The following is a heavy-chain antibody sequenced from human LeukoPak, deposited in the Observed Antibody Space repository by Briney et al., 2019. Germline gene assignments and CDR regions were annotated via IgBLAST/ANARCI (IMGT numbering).Heavy chain of an antibody. V-gene: IGHV4-59*01. J-gene: IGHJ5*02. CDR3: ARGVRTSFDP. D-gene: IGHD2-2*01. CDR2: IYYSGST. Sequence: SETLSLTCTVSGGSISSYYWSWIRQPPGKGLEWIGYIYYSGSTNYNPSLKSRVTISVDTSKNQFSLKLSSVTAADTAVYYCARGVRTSFDPWGQGTLVTVSS. CDR1: GGSISSYY.